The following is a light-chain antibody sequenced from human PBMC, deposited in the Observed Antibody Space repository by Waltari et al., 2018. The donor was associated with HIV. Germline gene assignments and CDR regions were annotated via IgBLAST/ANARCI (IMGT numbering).Light chain of an antibody. V-gene: IGLV2-23*02. CDR3: CSYASSTTYV. Sequence: QSALTQPASVPGSPGQSITLSCPATHSAVGIYNLLPWYQQHPGKAPKLMIYEVNKRPSGISDRFSGSKSDNTASLTISGLQAEDEADYYCCSYASSTTYVFGTGTKITVL. CDR2: EVN. J-gene: IGLJ1*01. CDR1: HSAVGIYNL.